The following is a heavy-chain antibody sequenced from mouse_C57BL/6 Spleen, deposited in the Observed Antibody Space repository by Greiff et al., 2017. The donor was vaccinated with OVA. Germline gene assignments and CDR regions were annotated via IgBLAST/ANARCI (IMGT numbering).Heavy chain of an antibody. CDR2: INYDGSST. J-gene: IGHJ3*01. Sequence: EVQVVESEGGLVQPGSSMKLSCTASGFTFSDYYMAWVRQVPEKGLEWVANINYDGSSTYYLDSLKSRFIISRDNAKNILYLQMSRLKSEDTATYYCARDREGFAYWGQGTLVTVSA. V-gene: IGHV5-16*01. CDR3: ARDREGFAY. CDR1: GFTFSDYY.